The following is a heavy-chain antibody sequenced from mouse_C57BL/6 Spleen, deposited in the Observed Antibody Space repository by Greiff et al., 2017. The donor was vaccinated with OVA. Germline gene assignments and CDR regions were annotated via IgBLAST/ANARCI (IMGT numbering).Heavy chain of an antibody. V-gene: IGHV1-76*01. CDR2: IYPGRGNT. J-gene: IGHJ4*01. CDR3: ARERGLRRGPYYYAMDY. CDR1: GYTFTDYY. Sequence: VHLVESGAELVRPGASVKLSCKASGYTFTDYYINWVKQRPGQGLEWIARIYPGRGNTYYNEKFKGKATLTAEKSSSTAYMQLSSLTSEDSAVYFCARERGLRRGPYYYAMDYWGQGTSVTVSS. D-gene: IGHD2-4*01.